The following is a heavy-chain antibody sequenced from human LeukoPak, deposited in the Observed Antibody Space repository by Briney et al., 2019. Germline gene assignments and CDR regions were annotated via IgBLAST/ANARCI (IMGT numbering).Heavy chain of an antibody. V-gene: IGHV3-21*04. J-gene: IGHJ4*02. CDR2: ISSSSSYI. CDR1: GFTFSSYS. Sequence: PGGSLRLSCAASGFTFSSYSMNWVRQAPGKGLEWVSSISSSSSYIYYADSVKGRFTISRDNAKNSLYLQMNSLRAEDTAVYYCARVVDYDAYYFDYWGQGTLVTVSS. CDR3: ARVVDYDAYYFDY. D-gene: IGHD3-3*01.